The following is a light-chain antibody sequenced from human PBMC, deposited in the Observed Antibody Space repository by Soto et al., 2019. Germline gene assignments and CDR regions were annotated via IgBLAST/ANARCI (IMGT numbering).Light chain of an antibody. CDR2: DAS. Sequence: EIXLTQSPATLSLSPGERATLSCRASQSVSSYLAWYQQKPGQAPRLLIYDASNRATGVPARFSGSGSGTGFTLTISSLEPEDFAVYYCQQRSNWPLTFGGGTMVEIK. CDR1: QSVSSY. J-gene: IGKJ4*01. V-gene: IGKV3-11*01. CDR3: QQRSNWPLT.